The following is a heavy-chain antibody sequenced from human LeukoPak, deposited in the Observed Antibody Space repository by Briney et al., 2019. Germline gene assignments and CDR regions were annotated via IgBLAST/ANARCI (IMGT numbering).Heavy chain of an antibody. D-gene: IGHD6-19*01. CDR1: GFTFSSYS. V-gene: IGHV3-21*01. CDR3: ARGPVGAVAGTGGDY. Sequence: GGSLRLSCAASGFTFSSYSMNWVRQAPGKGLEWVSSISSSSSYIYYADSVKGRFTISRDNAKNSLYLQMNSLRAEDTAVYYWARGPVGAVAGTGGDYWGQGTLVTVSS. CDR2: ISSSSSYI. J-gene: IGHJ4*02.